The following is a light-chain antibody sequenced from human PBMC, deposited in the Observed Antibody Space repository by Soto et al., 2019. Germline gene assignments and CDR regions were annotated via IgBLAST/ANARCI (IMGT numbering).Light chain of an antibody. CDR3: CSYADSNTLV. CDR2: EGS. J-gene: IGLJ2*01. V-gene: IGLV2-23*01. Sequence: QSVLTQPASVSGSPGQSITISCTGTSSDVGTYNLVSWYQQHPGKAPKLMIFEGSERPSGFSSRFSASKSGNTASLTISGLQAEDEADYYCCSYADSNTLVFGGGTKLTVL. CDR1: SSDVGTYNL.